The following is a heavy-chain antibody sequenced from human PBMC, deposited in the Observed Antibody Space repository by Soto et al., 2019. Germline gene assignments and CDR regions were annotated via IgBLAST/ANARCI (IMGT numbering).Heavy chain of an antibody. CDR3: ARDETDRYGYFVR. V-gene: IGHV4-4*02. Sequence: QVQLQETGPGLVKPSGTLSLTCVVSGGSISSSNWWSWVRQPPGKGLEWIGEIYHSGSTSYNPSLRSRVTILVDKSKNQLSLKLSSVTAADTAVYYCARDETDRYGYFVRWGQGTVVTVSS. CDR2: IYHSGST. CDR1: GGSISSSNW. J-gene: IGHJ3*01. D-gene: IGHD5-18*01.